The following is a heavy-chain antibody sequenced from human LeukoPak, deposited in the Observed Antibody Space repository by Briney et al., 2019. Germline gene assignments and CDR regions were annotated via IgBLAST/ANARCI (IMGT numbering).Heavy chain of an antibody. D-gene: IGHD3-10*01. CDR1: GFTVSSNY. V-gene: IGHV3-66*01. CDR3: ARTYYGSGSYYTFFDY. Sequence: GGSLRLSCAASGFTVSSNYMSWVRQAPGKGLEWVSVIYGGGGTYYADSVKGRFTISRDNSKNTLYLQMNSLRAEDTAVYYCARTYYGSGSYYTFFDYWGQGTLVTVSS. J-gene: IGHJ4*02. CDR2: IYGGGGT.